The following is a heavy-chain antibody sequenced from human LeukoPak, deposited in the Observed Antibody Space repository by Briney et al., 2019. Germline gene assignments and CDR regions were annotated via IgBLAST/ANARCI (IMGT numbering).Heavy chain of an antibody. V-gene: IGHV1-18*01. J-gene: IGHJ5*02. Sequence: ASVKVSCKASGYTFTSYGISWVRQAPGQGLEWMGWISAYNGNTNYAQKLQGRVTTTTDTSTSTAYMELRSLRSDDTAVYYCARDVLWFGSNWFDPWGQGTLVTVSS. CDR2: ISAYNGNT. CDR1: GYTFTSYG. D-gene: IGHD3-10*01. CDR3: ARDVLWFGSNWFDP.